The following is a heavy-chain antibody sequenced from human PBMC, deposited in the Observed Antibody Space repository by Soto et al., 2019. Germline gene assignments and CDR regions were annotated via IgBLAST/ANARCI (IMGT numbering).Heavy chain of an antibody. Sequence: QVQLVQSGAEVKKPGSSVKVSCKASGGTFSSYAISWVRQAPGQGLEWMGGIIPIFGTANYAQKFQGRVTITADKSTSTAYMELSSLRSEDTAVYVCARGYSIFGVVITHYYYYGMDVWGQGPTVTVSS. D-gene: IGHD3-3*01. J-gene: IGHJ6*02. CDR2: IIPIFGTA. CDR1: GGTFSSYA. CDR3: ARGYSIFGVVITHYYYYGMDV. V-gene: IGHV1-69*06.